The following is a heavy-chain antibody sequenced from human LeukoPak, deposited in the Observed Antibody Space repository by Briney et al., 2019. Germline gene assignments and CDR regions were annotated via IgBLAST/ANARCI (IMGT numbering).Heavy chain of an antibody. D-gene: IGHD5-24*01. V-gene: IGHV4-30-4*01. CDR2: IYYSGST. CDR3: ARSLGLQLRSPLFDY. CDR1: GGSISSGDYY. Sequence: SETLSLTCTVSGGSISSGDYYWGWIRQPPGTGLEWIGYIYYSGSTYYNPSLKSRVTISVDTSKNQFSLKLSSVTAADTAVYYCARSLGLQLRSPLFDYWGQGTLVTVSS. J-gene: IGHJ4*02.